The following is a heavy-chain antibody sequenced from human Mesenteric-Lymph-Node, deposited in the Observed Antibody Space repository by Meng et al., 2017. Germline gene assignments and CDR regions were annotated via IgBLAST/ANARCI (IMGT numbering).Heavy chain of an antibody. CDR1: GGSIRSTNW. D-gene: IGHD4-11*01. Sequence: QVLLQESGPGLVRPSGTLSLTCVVAGGSIRSTNWWSWVRQPPGKGLEWLGEIFHTGSTSYSPSLKSRLIMSVDTSKNQLSLNLTSVTAADTAVYYCASLMTTYSYWGQGTLVTVSS. V-gene: IGHV4-4*02. J-gene: IGHJ4*02. CDR3: ASLMTTYSY. CDR2: IFHTGST.